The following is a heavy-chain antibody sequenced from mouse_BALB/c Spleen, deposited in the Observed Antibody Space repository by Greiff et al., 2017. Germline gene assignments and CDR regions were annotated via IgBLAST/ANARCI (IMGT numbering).Heavy chain of an antibody. Sequence: EVKLQESGPGLVKPSQSLSLTCTVTGYSITSDYAWNWIRQFPGNKLEWMGYISYSGSTSYNPSLKSRISITRDTSKNQFFLQLNSVTTEDTATYYCARWADGYPYWYFDVWGAGTTVTVSS. CDR2: ISYSGST. CDR3: ARWADGYPYWYFDV. D-gene: IGHD2-3*01. CDR1: GYSITSDYA. V-gene: IGHV3-2*02. J-gene: IGHJ1*01.